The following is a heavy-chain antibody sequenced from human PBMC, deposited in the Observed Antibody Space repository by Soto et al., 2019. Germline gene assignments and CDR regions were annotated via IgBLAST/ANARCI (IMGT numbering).Heavy chain of an antibody. CDR3: AREGLSCADY. J-gene: IGHJ4*02. Sequence: EVQLVESGGGLVKPGGSLRLSCAASGFTFSSYSMIWVRQAPGKGLEWVSSISGGSTYVYYADSLKGRFTISRDNTKNSLYLQMNSLRGEDTAVYYCAREGLSCADYWGLGTLVTVSS. CDR1: GFTFSSYS. CDR2: ISGGSTYV. V-gene: IGHV3-21*01. D-gene: IGHD3-10*01.